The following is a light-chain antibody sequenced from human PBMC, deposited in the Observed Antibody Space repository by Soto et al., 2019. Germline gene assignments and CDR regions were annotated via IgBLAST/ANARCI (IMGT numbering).Light chain of an antibody. CDR1: SSNIGADFG. CDR2: VNT. Sequence: QSVLTQPPSVSGAPGQTITISCTGSSSNIGADFGVHWYQQLPGAAPKLVIFVNTNRPSGVPDRFSGSKSGTSASLAITGLQAEDEADYYCEAWDSSLSAGVFGGGTKLTVL. CDR3: EAWDSSLSAGV. V-gene: IGLV1-40*01. J-gene: IGLJ3*02.